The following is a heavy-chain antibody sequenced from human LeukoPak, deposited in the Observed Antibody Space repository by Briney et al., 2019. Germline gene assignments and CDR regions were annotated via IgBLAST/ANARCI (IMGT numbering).Heavy chain of an antibody. Sequence: PGGSLRLSCAASGFTFSSYAMHWVRQAPGKGLEWVAVISYDGSNKYYADSVKGRFTISRGNSKNTLYLQMNSLRAEDTAVYYCARDRLTTFNYYYYYGMDVWGQGTTVTVSS. CDR2: ISYDGSNK. V-gene: IGHV3-30-3*01. D-gene: IGHD4/OR15-4a*01. J-gene: IGHJ6*02. CDR3: ARDRLTTFNYYYYYGMDV. CDR1: GFTFSSYA.